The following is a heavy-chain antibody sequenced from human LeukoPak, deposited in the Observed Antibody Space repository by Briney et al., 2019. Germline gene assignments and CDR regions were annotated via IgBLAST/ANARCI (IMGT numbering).Heavy chain of an antibody. CDR2: INGGGVNT. CDR1: GFTFSSYA. Sequence: GGSLRLSCAASGFTFSSYAMSWVRQAPGKGLEWVTTINGGGVNTHYADSVGGRFTISRDNSKNTLFLQMNSLRDEDTAVYYCAKDLYSNYGPADYWGQGNLVTVSS. V-gene: IGHV3-23*01. D-gene: IGHD4-11*01. CDR3: AKDLYSNYGPADY. J-gene: IGHJ4*02.